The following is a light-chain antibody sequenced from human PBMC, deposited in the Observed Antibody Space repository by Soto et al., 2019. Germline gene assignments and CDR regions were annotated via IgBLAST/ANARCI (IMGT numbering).Light chain of an antibody. V-gene: IGKV4-1*01. CDR1: QSVLYSSNNKNY. CDR3: QHYYGTLYS. J-gene: IGKJ2*01. Sequence: DIVMTQSPDSLAVSLGERATIHCKSSQSVLYSSNNKNYLAWYQQKPGQPPKLLIYWASTRESGVPDRFSGGGSGTDFTLPITSLQAEDVALYYCQHYYGTLYSFGQATKLEIK. CDR2: WAS.